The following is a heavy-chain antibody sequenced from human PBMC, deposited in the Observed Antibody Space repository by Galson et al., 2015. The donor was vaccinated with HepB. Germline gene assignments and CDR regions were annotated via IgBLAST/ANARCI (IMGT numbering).Heavy chain of an antibody. Sequence: SLRLSCAASGFTFSSYGMHWVRQAPGKGLEWVAFIRYDGSNKYYADSVKGRFTISRDNSKNTLYLQMNSLRAEDTAVYYCAKEGRLMAVVVVAATLDYWGQGTLVTVSS. CDR1: GFTFSSYG. V-gene: IGHV3-30*02. J-gene: IGHJ4*02. CDR2: IRYDGSNK. D-gene: IGHD2-15*01. CDR3: AKEGRLMAVVVVAATLDY.